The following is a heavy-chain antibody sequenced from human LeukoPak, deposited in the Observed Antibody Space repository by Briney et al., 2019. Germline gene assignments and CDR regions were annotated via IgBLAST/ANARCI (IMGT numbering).Heavy chain of an antibody. Sequence: ASVKVSCKASGYTFTSYDINWVRQATGQGLEWMGWMNPDSGNTGYAQKFQGRVTMTRNTSISTAYMELSSLRSEDTAVYYCGRWRSNSYGSGSYGAFDIWGQGTMVTVSS. CDR3: GRWRSNSYGSGSYGAFDI. CDR2: MNPDSGNT. V-gene: IGHV1-8*01. D-gene: IGHD3-10*01. J-gene: IGHJ3*02. CDR1: GYTFTSYD.